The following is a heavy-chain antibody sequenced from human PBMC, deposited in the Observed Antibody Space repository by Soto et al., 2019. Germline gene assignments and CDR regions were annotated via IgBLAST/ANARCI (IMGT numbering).Heavy chain of an antibody. V-gene: IGHV3-30-3*01. D-gene: IGHD2-8*01. Sequence: GGSLRLSCAASGFTFSSYAMHWVRQAPGKGLEWVAVISYDGSNKYYADSVKGRFTISRDNSKNTLYLQMNSLRAEDTAVYYCARDRSYCTNGVCYSHYYGMDVWGQGTTVTVSS. CDR3: ARDRSYCTNGVCYSHYYGMDV. J-gene: IGHJ6*02. CDR2: ISYDGSNK. CDR1: GFTFSSYA.